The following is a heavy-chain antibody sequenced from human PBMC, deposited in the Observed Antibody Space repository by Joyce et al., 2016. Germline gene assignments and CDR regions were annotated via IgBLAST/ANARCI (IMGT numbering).Heavy chain of an antibody. V-gene: IGHV3-7*01. D-gene: IGHD2-2*01. CDR1: GFTFGTYW. J-gene: IGHJ6*02. Sequence: EVKLVESGGGLVQPGGSLRLSCDASGFTFGTYWMSWVRQAPGKGLEWVANIKQEGSEKYYVESVKGRFTISRDNAKNSLYLQMNSLRAEDTAVYYCARDVHVVVTAGYYYGMDVWGQGATVTVSS. CDR2: IKQEGSEK. CDR3: ARDVHVVVTAGYYYGMDV.